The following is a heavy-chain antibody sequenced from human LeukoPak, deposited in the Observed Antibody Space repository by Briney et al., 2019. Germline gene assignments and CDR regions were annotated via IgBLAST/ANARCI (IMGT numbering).Heavy chain of an antibody. CDR3: AREGASYSLIY. V-gene: IGHV3-53*01. CDR1: GFTVSSNY. Sequence: GSLRLSCAASGFTVSSNYMSWVRQAPGKGLEWVSVIYSGGSTYYPDSVKGRFTISRDNSKNTLYLQMNSLRAEDTAVYYCAREGASYSLIYWGQGTLVTVSS. CDR2: IYSGGST. J-gene: IGHJ4*02. D-gene: IGHD2-21*01.